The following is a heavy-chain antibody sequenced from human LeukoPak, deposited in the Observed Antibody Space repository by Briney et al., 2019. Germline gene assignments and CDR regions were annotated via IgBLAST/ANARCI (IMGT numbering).Heavy chain of an antibody. V-gene: IGHV3-30*03. J-gene: IGHJ4*02. CDR3: ARRDGYNFYFDY. CDR2: ISYDGSNK. CDR1: GFTFSSYG. D-gene: IGHD5-24*01. Sequence: HPGGSLRLSCAASGFTFSSYGMHWVRQAPGKGLEWVAVISYDGSNKYYADSVKGRFTISRDNSKNTLYLQMNSLRAEDTAVYYCARRDGYNFYFDYWGQGTLVTVSS.